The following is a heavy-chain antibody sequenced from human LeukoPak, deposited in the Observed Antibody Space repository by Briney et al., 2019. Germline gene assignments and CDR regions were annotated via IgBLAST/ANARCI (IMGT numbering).Heavy chain of an antibody. CDR2: ISAYNGNT. CDR3: ARDIGDSSGYYYVDY. V-gene: IGHV1-18*01. J-gene: IGHJ4*02. Sequence: ASVKLSCTASGYTFTSYGISWVRQAPGQGLEWMGWISAYNGNTNYAQKLQGRVTMTTDTSTSTAYMELRSLRSDDTAVYYCARDIGDSSGYYYVDYWGQGTLVTVSS. D-gene: IGHD3-22*01. CDR1: GYTFTSYG.